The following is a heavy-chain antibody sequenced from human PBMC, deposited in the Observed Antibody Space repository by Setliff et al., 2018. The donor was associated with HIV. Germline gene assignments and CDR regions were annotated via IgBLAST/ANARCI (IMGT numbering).Heavy chain of an antibody. D-gene: IGHD6-19*01. V-gene: IGHV4-39*01. CDR3: IIAYSSGWLAPMGFDS. J-gene: IGHJ4*02. CDR1: GGSISSGGYY. Sequence: KTSETLSLTCTVSGGSISSGGYYWAWIRQPPGKGLEWIGTIYYSGSTYYNPSLKSRATISVDMSKNQFSLRLSSVTAADTAVYYCIIAYSSGWLAPMGFDSWGQGTLVTVSS. CDR2: IYYSGST.